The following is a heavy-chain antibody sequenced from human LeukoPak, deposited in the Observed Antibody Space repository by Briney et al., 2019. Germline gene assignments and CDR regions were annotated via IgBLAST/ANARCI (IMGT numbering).Heavy chain of an antibody. Sequence: GESLKISCKGSGHSFTNYWIGWVRQMPGKGLECMGIIYPSDSNIRYTPSFQDQVTISVDKSISTAYLQWSSLKASDTATYYCARRGASSWYGDDAFDMWGQGTLVTVSS. CDR2: IYPSDSNI. V-gene: IGHV5-51*01. D-gene: IGHD6-13*01. CDR1: GHSFTNYW. CDR3: ARRGASSWYGDDAFDM. J-gene: IGHJ3*02.